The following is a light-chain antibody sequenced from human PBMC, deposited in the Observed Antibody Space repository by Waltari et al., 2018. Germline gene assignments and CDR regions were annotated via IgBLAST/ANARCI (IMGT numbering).Light chain of an antibody. CDR1: SSDVGGTNY. J-gene: IGLJ2*01. Sequence: QSALTPPASVSGSPGQSLTISCTGTSSDVGGTNYFSWYQQHPGKAPKLMIYEVSNRPSGVSNRFSGSKSGNTASLTISGLQAEDEADYYCSSYTSSSTLEVFGGGTKLTVL. CDR2: EVS. CDR3: SSYTSSSTLEV. V-gene: IGLV2-14*01.